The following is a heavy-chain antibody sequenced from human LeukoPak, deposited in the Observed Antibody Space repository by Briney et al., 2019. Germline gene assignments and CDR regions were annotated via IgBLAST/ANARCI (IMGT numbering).Heavy chain of an antibody. Sequence: GGSLGLSCAASGFTFSSYAMHWVRQAPGKGLEWVAVISYDGSDKYYADSVKGRFTISRDNSKNTLYLQMNSLRAEDTAVYYCARDHRATIDYWGQGTLVTVSS. V-gene: IGHV3-30-3*01. D-gene: IGHD1-26*01. J-gene: IGHJ4*02. CDR1: GFTFSSYA. CDR2: ISYDGSDK. CDR3: ARDHRATIDY.